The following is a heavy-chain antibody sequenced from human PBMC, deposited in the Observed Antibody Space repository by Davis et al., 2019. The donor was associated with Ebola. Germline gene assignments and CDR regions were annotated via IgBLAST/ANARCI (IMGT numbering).Heavy chain of an antibody. J-gene: IGHJ6*02. CDR2: IYYSGST. CDR1: GGSISSYY. V-gene: IGHV4-59*01. CDR3: ARDPVYYDFWSRSYYYYGMDV. Sequence: MPGGSLRLSCTVSGGSISSYYWSWIRQPPGKGLEWIGSIYYSGSTYYNPSLKSRVTISVDTSKNQFSLKLSSVTAADTAVYYCARDPVYYDFWSRSYYYYGMDVWGQGTTVTVSS. D-gene: IGHD3-3*01.